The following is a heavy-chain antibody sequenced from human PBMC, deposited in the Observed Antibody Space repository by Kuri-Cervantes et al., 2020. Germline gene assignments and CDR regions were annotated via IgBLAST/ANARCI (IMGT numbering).Heavy chain of an antibody. J-gene: IGHJ6*02. V-gene: IGHV4-4*02. CDR3: ARESRPHGYTYYYGMDV. Sequence: SETLSLTCDVSGDSISGSNWWTWVRQPPGKGLEWIGEVSHSGSANYKTSLKSRVTISVDTSKNQFSLKLSSVTAADTALYYCARESRPHGYTYYYGMDVWGQGTTVTVSS. CDR1: GDSISGSNW. CDR2: VSHSGSA. D-gene: IGHD5-24*01.